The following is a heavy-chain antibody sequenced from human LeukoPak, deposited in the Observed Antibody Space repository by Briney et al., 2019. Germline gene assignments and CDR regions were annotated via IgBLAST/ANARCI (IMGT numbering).Heavy chain of an antibody. CDR3: AKYYGDYAVIDY. CDR1: GFTFSSYW. CDR2: IKQDGSEK. D-gene: IGHD4-17*01. J-gene: IGHJ4*02. Sequence: GGSLRLSCAASGFTFSSYWMSWVRQAPGKGLEWVANIKQDGSEKYYVDSVKGRFTISRDNAKNSPYLQMNSLRAEDTAVYYCAKYYGDYAVIDYWGQGTLVTVSS. V-gene: IGHV3-7*01.